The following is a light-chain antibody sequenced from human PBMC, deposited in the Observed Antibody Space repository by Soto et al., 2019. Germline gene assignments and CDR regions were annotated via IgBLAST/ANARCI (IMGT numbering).Light chain of an antibody. CDR1: QTINNF. J-gene: IGKJ1*01. V-gene: IGKV1-39*01. CDR3: QQSYTNPRT. Sequence: DIEMTQSPSSLSASVADRVTITCRASQTINNFLNWYQQKPGKAPRLLINAASRLASGVPSRFRGSGAGTDFTRTINGLEAEDFATYYCQQSYTNPRTFGQRTKVDVK. CDR2: AAS.